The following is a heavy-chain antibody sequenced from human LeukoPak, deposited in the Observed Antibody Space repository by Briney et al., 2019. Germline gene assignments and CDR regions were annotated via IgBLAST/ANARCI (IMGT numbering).Heavy chain of an antibody. V-gene: IGHV3-74*03. J-gene: IGHJ4*02. CDR2: IHGDGSRT. CDR3: ARLGSSGYYSDY. CDR1: GFTFRSYW. D-gene: IGHD3-22*01. Sequence: PGGSLRLSCTASGFTFRSYWMNWVRQVPGKGLEWVSRIHGDGSRTMYADSVKGRFTISRDNAKNTLYLQMNSLRAEDTAVYYCARLGSSGYYSDYWGQGTLVTVSS.